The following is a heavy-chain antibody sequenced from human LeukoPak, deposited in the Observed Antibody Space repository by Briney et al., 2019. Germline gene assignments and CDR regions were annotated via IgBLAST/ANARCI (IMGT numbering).Heavy chain of an antibody. CDR2: ISSSGSTI. J-gene: IGHJ2*01. CDR3: ARHYGDWYFDL. CDR1: GFTFSSYE. V-gene: IGHV3-48*03. Sequence: GGSLRLSCAASGFTFSSYEMNWVRQAPGKGLEWVSYISSSGSTIYYADSVKGRFTISRDNAKNSLYLQMNSLRAEDTAVYYRARHYGDWYFDLWGRGTLVTVSS. D-gene: IGHD4-17*01.